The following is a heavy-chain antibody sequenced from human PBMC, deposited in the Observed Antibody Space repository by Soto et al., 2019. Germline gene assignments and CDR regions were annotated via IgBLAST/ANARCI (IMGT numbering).Heavy chain of an antibody. CDR3: AAHCSGGSCYLRRYMDV. CDR1: GFTFSSYD. CDR2: IGTAGDT. Sequence: SLRLSCAASGFTFSSYDMHWVRQATGKGLEWVSAIGTAGDTYYPGSVKGRFTISRENAKNSLYLQMNSLRAGDTAVYYCAAHCSGGSCYLRRYMDVWGKGTTDTVSS. D-gene: IGHD2-15*01. J-gene: IGHJ6*03. V-gene: IGHV3-13*01.